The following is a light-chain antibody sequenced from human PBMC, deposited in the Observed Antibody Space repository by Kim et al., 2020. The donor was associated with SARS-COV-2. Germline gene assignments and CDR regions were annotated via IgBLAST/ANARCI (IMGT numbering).Light chain of an antibody. CDR3: HQRSIWPLT. V-gene: IGKV3-11*01. J-gene: IGKJ4*01. CDR1: QSVSSY. CDR2: DAS. Sequence: EIVLTQSPATLSLSPGERATLSCRASQSVSSYLAWYQQKTGQAPRLLIYDASNRATGIPARFSGSGSGTDFSLTITSLEPDDFAVYYCHQRSIWPLTFGGGTKVDIK.